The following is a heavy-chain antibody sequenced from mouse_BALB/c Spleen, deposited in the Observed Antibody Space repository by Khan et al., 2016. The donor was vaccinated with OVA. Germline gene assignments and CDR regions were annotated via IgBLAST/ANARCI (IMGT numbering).Heavy chain of an antibody. V-gene: IGHV5-9-3*01. CDR3: VRVAWGYFDY. Sequence: EVELVESGGGLVKPGGSLKFSCAASGFTFSNYAMSWVRQTPEKRLEWVATISSGGSYTYYPDSVKGRFTIYRDNAKHTLYLQMSSLRSEDTAMYYCVRVAWGYFDYWGQGTTLTVSS. J-gene: IGHJ2*01. CDR2: ISSGGSYT. CDR1: GFTFSNYA.